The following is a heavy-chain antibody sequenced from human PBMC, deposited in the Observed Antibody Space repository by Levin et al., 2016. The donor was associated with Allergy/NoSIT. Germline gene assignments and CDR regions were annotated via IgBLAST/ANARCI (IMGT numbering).Heavy chain of an antibody. CDR2: ISYDGSNK. CDR3: VCSSWYQSDYFDY. Sequence: GESLKISCAASGFTFSSYGMHWVRQAPGKGLEWVAVISYDGSNKYYADSVKGRFTISRDNSKNTLYLQMNSLRAEDTAVYYCVCSSWYQSDYFDYWGQGTLVTVSS. D-gene: IGHD6-13*01. J-gene: IGHJ4*02. CDR1: GFTFSSYG. V-gene: IGHV3-30*03.